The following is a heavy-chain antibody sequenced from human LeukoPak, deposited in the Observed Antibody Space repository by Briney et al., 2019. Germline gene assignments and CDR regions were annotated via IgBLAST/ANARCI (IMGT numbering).Heavy chain of an antibody. J-gene: IGHJ4*02. Sequence: ADPLSLPCALYGRPYNGYYWRWIRQPPAKALEWIGKINHSGSTNYTPSLKSRVTISVDTSKNQFSLKVSSVTAADTAVYYCARDKIGVINFDYWGQGTLITVSA. CDR1: GRPYNGYY. CDR2: INHSGST. D-gene: IGHD2-21*01. V-gene: IGHV4-34*01. CDR3: ARDKIGVINFDY.